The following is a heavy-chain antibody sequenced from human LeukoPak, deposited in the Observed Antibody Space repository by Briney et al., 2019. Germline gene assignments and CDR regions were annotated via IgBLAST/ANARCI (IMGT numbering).Heavy chain of an antibody. CDR2: INTNNSGT. D-gene: IGHD5-18*01. CDR1: GYTFTGYY. CDR3: ARGIQLYDY. Sequence: ASVNVSCKASGYTFTGYYMHWVRQAPGQGREWMGWINTNNSGTNYAQKFQGRVTMTRDTSISTAYMELSRLRSDDTAVYYCARGIQLYDYWGQGTLVTVSS. V-gene: IGHV1-2*02. J-gene: IGHJ4*02.